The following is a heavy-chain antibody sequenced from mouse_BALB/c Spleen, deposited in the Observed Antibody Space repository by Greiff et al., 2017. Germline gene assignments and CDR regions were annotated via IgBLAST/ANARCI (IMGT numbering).Heavy chain of an antibody. CDR2: ISNGGGST. CDR3: ARQYDYDGEAWFAY. D-gene: IGHD2-4*01. V-gene: IGHV5-12-2*01. Sequence: EVKLMESGGGLVQPGGSLKLSCAASGFTFSSYTMSWVRQTPEKRLEWVAYISNGGGSTYYPDTVKGRFTISRDNAKNTLYLQMSSLKSEDTAMYYCARQYDYDGEAWFAYWGQGTLVTVSA. CDR1: GFTFSSYT. J-gene: IGHJ3*01.